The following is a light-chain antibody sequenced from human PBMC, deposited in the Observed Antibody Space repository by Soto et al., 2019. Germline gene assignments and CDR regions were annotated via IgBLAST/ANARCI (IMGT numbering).Light chain of an antibody. Sequence: QSVLTQPPSVSGAPGQRVTVSCTGSTSNIGAGYDVHWYQQLPGAAPKLLIYGNNNRPPGVPDRFSGSRSGTSASLAITGLQAEDEAHYYCQSYDNSLSGSGVFGGGTKLTVL. V-gene: IGLV1-40*01. CDR3: QSYDNSLSGSGV. CDR1: TSNIGAGYD. CDR2: GNN. J-gene: IGLJ3*02.